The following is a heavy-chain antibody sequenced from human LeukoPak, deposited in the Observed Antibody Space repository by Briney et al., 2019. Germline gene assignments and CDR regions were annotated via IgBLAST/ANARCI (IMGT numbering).Heavy chain of an antibody. J-gene: IGHJ3*02. CDR3: AKGSWSGNIDAFDI. Sequence: GGSLRLSCAASGFTVSSNYMSWVRQAPGKGLEWVSVIYSGGSTYYADSVKGRFTISRDNSKNTLYLQMNSLRAEDTAVYYCAKGSWSGNIDAFDIWGQGTMVTVSS. V-gene: IGHV3-66*01. D-gene: IGHD6-13*01. CDR2: IYSGGST. CDR1: GFTVSSNY.